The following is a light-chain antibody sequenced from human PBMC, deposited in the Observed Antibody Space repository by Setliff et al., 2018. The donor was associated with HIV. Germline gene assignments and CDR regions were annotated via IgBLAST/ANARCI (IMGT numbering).Light chain of an antibody. CDR3: SSYAITNTLP. J-gene: IGLJ1*01. CDR2: EVN. CDR1: RSDVGAYNY. V-gene: IGLV2-14*01. Sequence: QSVLTQPASVSGSPGQSITISCTGSRSDVGAYNYVSWYQHHPGKAPKLMISEVNKRPSGVSNRFSGSKSGNTASLTISGLQAEDEADYYCSSYAITNTLPFGTGTKVTVL.